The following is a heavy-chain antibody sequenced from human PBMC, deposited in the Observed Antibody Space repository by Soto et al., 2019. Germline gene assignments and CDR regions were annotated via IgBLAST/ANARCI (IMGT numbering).Heavy chain of an antibody. CDR1: GFTFNTYG. CDR2: IWYDGSIK. Sequence: QVQLVESGGGVVQPGRSLRLFCAASGFTFNTYGMHWVRQAPGRGLEWVAVIWYDGSIKYYADSVKGRFTISRDNSKNTLYLQMSSLRAEDTAVYYCARIDCTGGSCRPYAYYDMDVWGQGTTVTVSS. J-gene: IGHJ6*02. D-gene: IGHD2-15*01. V-gene: IGHV3-33*01. CDR3: ARIDCTGGSCRPYAYYDMDV.